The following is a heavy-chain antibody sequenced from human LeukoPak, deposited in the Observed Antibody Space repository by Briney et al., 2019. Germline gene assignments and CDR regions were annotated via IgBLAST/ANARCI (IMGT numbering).Heavy chain of an antibody. CDR2: IIPIFGTA. CDR1: GGTFSSYA. D-gene: IGHD3-10*01. V-gene: IGHV1-69*13. Sequence: SVKISCKASGGTFSSYAISWVRQAPGQGLEWMGGIIPIFGTANYAQKFQGRVTITADESTSTAYMELSSLRSEDTAVYYCARGDRFGELFAFDYWGQGTLVTVSS. J-gene: IGHJ4*02. CDR3: ARGDRFGELFAFDY.